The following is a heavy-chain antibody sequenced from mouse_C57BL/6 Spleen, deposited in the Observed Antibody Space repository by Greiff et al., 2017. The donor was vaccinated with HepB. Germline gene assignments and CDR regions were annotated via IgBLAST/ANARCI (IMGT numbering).Heavy chain of an antibody. J-gene: IGHJ1*03. Sequence: EVQLQQSGPELVKPGASVKISCKASGYTFTDYYMNWVKQSHGKSLEWIGDINPNNGGTSYNQKFKGKATLTVDKSSSTAYMELRSLTSEDSAVYYCARCGYSNFLVFDVWGTGTTVTVSS. V-gene: IGHV1-26*01. D-gene: IGHD2-5*01. CDR1: GYTFTDYY. CDR3: ARCGYSNFLVFDV. CDR2: INPNNGGT.